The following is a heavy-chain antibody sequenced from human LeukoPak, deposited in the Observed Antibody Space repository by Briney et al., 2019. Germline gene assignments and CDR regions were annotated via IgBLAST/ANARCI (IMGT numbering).Heavy chain of an antibody. V-gene: IGHV1-18*04. CDR2: ISPSNGDT. Sequence: GASVKVSCKASGYTFRSYSISWVRRAPGQGLEWMGWISPSNGDTSYAQKVQDRVTMTTDTSTTTVYMELRSLTSDDTATYYCARDSGWEIRHLFFDEWGQGTLVTVSS. CDR3: ARDSGWEIRHLFFDE. D-gene: IGHD3-10*01. J-gene: IGHJ4*02. CDR1: GYTFRSYS.